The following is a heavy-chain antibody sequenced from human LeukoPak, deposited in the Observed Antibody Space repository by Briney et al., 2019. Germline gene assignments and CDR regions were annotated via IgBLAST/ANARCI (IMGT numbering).Heavy chain of an antibody. Sequence: PGGSLRLSCAASGFTFSSYAMHWVRQAPGKGLEWVAVISYDGSNKYYADSVKGRFTISRDNSKNTLYLQMNSLRAEDTADCASFGILVSWGAFDIWGQGTMVTVSS. V-gene: IGHV3-30*04. CDR2: ISYDGSNK. D-gene: IGHD5/OR15-5a*01. CDR1: GFTFSSYA. CDR3: FGILVSWGAFDI. J-gene: IGHJ3*02.